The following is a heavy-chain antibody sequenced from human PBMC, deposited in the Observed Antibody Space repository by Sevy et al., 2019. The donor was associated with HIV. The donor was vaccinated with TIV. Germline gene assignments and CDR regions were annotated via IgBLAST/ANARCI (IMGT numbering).Heavy chain of an antibody. V-gene: IGHV3-9*01. J-gene: IGHJ6*02. D-gene: IGHD6-19*01. CDR1: GFTFDDYA. CDR3: AKGNPSIAVAGTEGMDV. CDR2: ISWSSGSI. Sequence: GGSLRLSCAASGFTFDDYAMHWVRQAPGKGLEWVSSISWSSGSIGYADSVKGRFTISRDNAKNSLYLQMNCLRAEDTALYYCAKGNPSIAVAGTEGMDVWGQGTTVTVSS.